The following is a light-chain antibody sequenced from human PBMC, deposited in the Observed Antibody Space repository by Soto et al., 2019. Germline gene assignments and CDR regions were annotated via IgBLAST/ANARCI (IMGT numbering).Light chain of an antibody. J-gene: IGKJ4*01. CDR1: QSVGSSY. CDR2: GTS. V-gene: IGKV3-20*01. Sequence: EIVLTQSPGTLSLSPGERATVSCRASQSVGSSYLAWYQQKPGQAPRLLIYGTSSRATGIPDRFSGSGSGTDFTLTISRLEPEDFAVYYCQQYGSSTGLTFGGGTKV. CDR3: QQYGSSTGLT.